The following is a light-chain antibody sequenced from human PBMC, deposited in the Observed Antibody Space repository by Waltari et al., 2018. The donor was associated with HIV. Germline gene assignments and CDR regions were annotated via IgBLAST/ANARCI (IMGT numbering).Light chain of an antibody. CDR3: QQYQSYSLFM. CDR1: QTIDNY. Sequence: DVQVTQLPSTLTASAGDRVSITCRVSQTIDNYLAWYQQRPGEASNLLIYRASTLESGVPSRFSGSGSGTDFTLTINNLQPNDSATYYCQQYQSYSLFMFGPGTKVEIK. V-gene: IGKV1-5*03. J-gene: IGKJ1*01. CDR2: RAS.